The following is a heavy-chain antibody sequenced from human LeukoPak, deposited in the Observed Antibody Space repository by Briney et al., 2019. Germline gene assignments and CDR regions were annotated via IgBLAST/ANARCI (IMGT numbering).Heavy chain of an antibody. CDR1: GFTVSSNY. Sequence: GSLRLSCAASGFTVSSNYMSWARQAPGKGLEWVSVIYSGGSTYYADSVKGRFTISRDNSKNTLYLQMNSLRAEDTAVYYCARDHCSGGSCYGNFDYWGQGTLVTVSS. V-gene: IGHV3-53*01. CDR2: IYSGGST. D-gene: IGHD2-15*01. CDR3: ARDHCSGGSCYGNFDY. J-gene: IGHJ4*02.